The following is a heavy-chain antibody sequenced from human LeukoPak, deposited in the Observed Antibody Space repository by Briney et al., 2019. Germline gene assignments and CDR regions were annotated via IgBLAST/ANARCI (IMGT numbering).Heavy chain of an antibody. J-gene: IGHJ3*02. Sequence: ASVKVSCKASGYTFTSYYMHWVRQAPGQGLEWMGIINPSGGSTSYAQKFQGRVTMTTDISTNTAYMELRSLRSDDTAVYYCARDRGGEWDLPDVFDIWGQGTMVTVSS. CDR2: INPSGGST. V-gene: IGHV1-46*01. CDR1: GYTFTSYY. CDR3: ARDRGGEWDLPDVFDI. D-gene: IGHD1-26*01.